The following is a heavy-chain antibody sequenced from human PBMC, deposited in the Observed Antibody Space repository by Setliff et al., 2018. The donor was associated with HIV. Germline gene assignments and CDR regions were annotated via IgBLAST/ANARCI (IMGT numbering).Heavy chain of an antibody. V-gene: IGHV4-59*06. CDR2: IYNTGST. J-gene: IGHJ4*02. Sequence: SETLSLTCTVSGGSISSYYWTWIRQHPGKGLEWIGYIYNTGSTYHSPSLESRVTISIDTSKNQFSLKLSSVTAADTAAYLCARGRGSSSSWPIDYWGQGTLVTVSS. CDR3: ARGRGSSSSWPIDY. CDR1: GGSISSYY. D-gene: IGHD6-13*01.